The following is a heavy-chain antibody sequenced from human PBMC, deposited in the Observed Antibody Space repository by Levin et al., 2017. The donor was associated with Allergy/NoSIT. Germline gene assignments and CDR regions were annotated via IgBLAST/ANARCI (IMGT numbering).Heavy chain of an antibody. Sequence: GGSLRLSCAASGFTFNNYVMHWVRQAPGRGLEWVAVISYDGNNKYYVDSVKGRFTISRDNSRNTVYLQMNSLRFEDTAVYYCAKGGRHGYGSGSYPGNWGQGTLVTVSS. D-gene: IGHD3-10*01. V-gene: IGHV3-30*18. CDR2: ISYDGNNK. CDR1: GFTFNNYV. J-gene: IGHJ4*02. CDR3: AKGGRHGYGSGSYPGN.